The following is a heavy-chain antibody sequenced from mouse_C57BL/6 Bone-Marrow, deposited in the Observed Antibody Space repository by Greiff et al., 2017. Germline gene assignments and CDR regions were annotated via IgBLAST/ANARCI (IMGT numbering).Heavy chain of an antibody. V-gene: IGHV1-80*01. CDR1: GYAFSSYW. J-gene: IGHJ2*01. D-gene: IGHD1-1*01. CDR3: ARRGVVAPYYFDY. CDR2: IYPGDGDT. Sequence: QVHVKQSGAALVKPGASVTISCKASGYAFSSYWMNWVKQRPGKGLEWIGQIYPGDGDTNYNEKFKGKATLTADKSSSTAYMQFSSLTSEDSAIYYCARRGVVAPYYFDYWGQGTTLTVSS.